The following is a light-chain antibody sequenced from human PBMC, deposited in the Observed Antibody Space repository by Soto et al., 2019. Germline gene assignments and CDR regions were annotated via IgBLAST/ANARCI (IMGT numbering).Light chain of an antibody. CDR2: NTD. CDR1: SSNIGSNT. CDR3: ISYTPSSTWV. J-gene: IGLJ3*02. Sequence: QSVLTQPPSASGTPGQRVTISCSGSSSNIGSNTVNWYQQLPGTAPKLLIYNTDQRPSGVPDRFSGSKSGNTASLTISGLQAEDEADYYCISYTPSSTWVFGGGTKLTVL. V-gene: IGLV1-44*01.